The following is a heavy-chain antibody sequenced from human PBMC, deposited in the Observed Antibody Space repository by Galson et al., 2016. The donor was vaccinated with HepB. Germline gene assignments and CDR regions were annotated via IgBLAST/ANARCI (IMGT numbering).Heavy chain of an antibody. CDR3: ARNATSSSRYRNGMDV. V-gene: IGHV3-74*01. Sequence: SLRLSCAASGFKFSIFWMHWARQVPGKGLEWVSRIEGDGNRIIYADSVKGRFTVSRDNAKDTLDLQMNSLRAEDTAVNYCARNATSSSRYRNGMDVWGQGTTVTVSS. J-gene: IGHJ6*02. CDR1: GFKFSIFW. D-gene: IGHD6-13*01. CDR2: IEGDGNRI.